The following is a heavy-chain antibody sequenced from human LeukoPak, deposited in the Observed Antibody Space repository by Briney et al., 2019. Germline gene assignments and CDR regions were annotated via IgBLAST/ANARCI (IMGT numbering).Heavy chain of an antibody. J-gene: IGHJ5*02. CDR1: GFTFRTFS. D-gene: IGHD3/OR15-3a*01. V-gene: IGHV3-48*04. CDR3: TYLRTPYYNDKWLDP. CDR2: ISSGGTPI. Sequence: GGSLRLSCAASGFTFRTFSMNWVRQAPGKGLEWLSYISSGGTPIYYADSVRGRFTISRDDAQNLVYLQMNSLRAEDTAVYYCTYLRTPYYNDKWLDPWGQGALVTVSS.